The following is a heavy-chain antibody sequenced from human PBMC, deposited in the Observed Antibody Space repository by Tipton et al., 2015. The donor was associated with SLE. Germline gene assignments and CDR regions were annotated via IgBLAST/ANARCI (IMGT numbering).Heavy chain of an antibody. Sequence: SLRLSCAASGFTFSSYWMHWVRQAPGKGLAWVSRINSDGSSTSYADSVKGRFTISRDHAKNTLYLQMNSRRAEDTAVYYCAIVGTVAPRVVDVWGKGTTVTVSS. D-gene: IGHD6-6*01. J-gene: IGHJ6*04. CDR1: GFTFSSYW. CDR2: INSDGSST. V-gene: IGHV3-74*01. CDR3: AIVGTVAPRVVDV.